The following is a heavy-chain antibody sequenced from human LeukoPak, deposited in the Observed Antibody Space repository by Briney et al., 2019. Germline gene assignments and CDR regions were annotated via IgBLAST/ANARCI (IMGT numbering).Heavy chain of an antibody. V-gene: IGHV3-23*01. Sequence: GGSLRLSCTVSGFTVSSNSMSWVRQAPGKGLEWVSAISGSGGSTYYADSVKGRFTISRDNSKNTLYLQMNSLRAEDTAVYYCATGYHFDWLLFYFDYWGQGTLVTVSS. D-gene: IGHD3-9*01. CDR2: ISGSGGST. J-gene: IGHJ4*02. CDR1: GFTVSSNS. CDR3: ATGYHFDWLLFYFDY.